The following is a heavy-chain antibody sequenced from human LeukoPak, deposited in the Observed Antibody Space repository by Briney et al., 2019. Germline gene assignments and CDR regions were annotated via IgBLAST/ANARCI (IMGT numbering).Heavy chain of an antibody. CDR1: GGSFSGYY. CDR2: INHSGST. J-gene: IGHJ5*02. V-gene: IGHV4-34*01. CDR3: ARGGHPAAKRKQQAAGYWFDP. D-gene: IGHD6-13*01. Sequence: SETLSLTCAVYGGSFSGYYWSWIRQPPGKGLEWIGEINHSGSTNYNPSLKSRVTISGDTSKNQFSLKLSSVTAADTAVYYCARGGHPAAKRKQQAAGYWFDPGGEGTLVTVSA.